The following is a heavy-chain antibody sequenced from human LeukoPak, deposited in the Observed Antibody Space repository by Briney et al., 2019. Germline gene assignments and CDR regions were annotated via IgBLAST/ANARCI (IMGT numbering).Heavy chain of an antibody. V-gene: IGHV3-33*01. CDR3: ARDGKDRDPKTLWFGELLERSPFDY. CDR2: IWYDGSNK. Sequence: PGGSLRLSCAASGFTFSSYGMHWVRQAPGKGLEWVAVIWYDGSNKYYADSVKGRFTISRDNSKSTLYLQMNSLRAEDTAVYYCARDGKDRDPKTLWFGELLERSPFDYWGQGTLVTVSS. CDR1: GFTFSSYG. D-gene: IGHD3-10*01. J-gene: IGHJ4*02.